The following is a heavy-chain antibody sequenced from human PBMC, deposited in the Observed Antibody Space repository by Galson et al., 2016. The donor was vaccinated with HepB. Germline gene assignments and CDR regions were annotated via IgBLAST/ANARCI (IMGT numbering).Heavy chain of an antibody. J-gene: IGHJ4*02. CDR1: GFTFSSYG. Sequence: SLRLSCAASGFTFSSYGMHWVRQAPGKGLEWVAVISYDGSNKYYADSVKGRFTISRDNSKNTLYLQMNSLRAEDTAVYYCAKSRRYYGVDHFDYWGQGTLVTVSS. D-gene: IGHD4-17*01. CDR2: ISYDGSNK. CDR3: AKSRRYYGVDHFDY. V-gene: IGHV3-30*18.